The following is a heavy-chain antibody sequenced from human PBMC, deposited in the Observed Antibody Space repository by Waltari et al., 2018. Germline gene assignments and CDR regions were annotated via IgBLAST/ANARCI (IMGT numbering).Heavy chain of an antibody. Sequence: QVQLVQSGAEVKKPGASVKVSCKASGYTFTSSDINWVRQATGQGLEWMGWMNPNSGNTGYAQKFQGRVTMTRNTSISTAYMELSSLRSEDTAVYYCARGRGFFGVWIGGMDVWGQGTTVTVSS. CDR2: MNPNSGNT. J-gene: IGHJ6*02. D-gene: IGHD3-3*01. CDR3: ARGRGFFGVWIGGMDV. V-gene: IGHV1-8*01. CDR1: GYTFTSSD.